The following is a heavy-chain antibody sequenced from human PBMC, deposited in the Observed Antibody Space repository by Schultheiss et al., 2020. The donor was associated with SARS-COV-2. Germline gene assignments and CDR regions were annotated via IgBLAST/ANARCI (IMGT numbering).Heavy chain of an antibody. CDR3: ATLGVVAGTVRPPEDWFDP. CDR2: ISYDGSNK. J-gene: IGHJ5*02. CDR1: GFTFSDYY. Sequence: GGSLRLSCAASGFTFSDYYMSWIRQAPGKGLEWVAVISYDGSNKYYADSVKGRFTISRDNSKNTLYLQMNSLRAEDTAVYYCATLGVVAGTVRPPEDWFDPWGQGTLVTVSS. V-gene: IGHV3-30-3*01. D-gene: IGHD6-19*01.